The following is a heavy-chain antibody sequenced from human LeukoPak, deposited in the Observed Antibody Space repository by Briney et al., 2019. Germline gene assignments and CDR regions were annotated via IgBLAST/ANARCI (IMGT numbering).Heavy chain of an antibody. CDR1: GDSVSSNSAA. CDR3: AREPGGAEYSGYDPFDF. D-gene: IGHD5-12*01. V-gene: IGHV6-1*01. J-gene: IGHJ4*02. CDR2: TYYRSKRYN. Sequence: SQTLSLTCAISGDSVSSNSAAWNCIRQSPSRGLECLGRTYYRSKRYNDYAVSVKSRITINPDTSKNRFSLQLNSVTPEDTAVYYCAREPGGAEYSGYDPFDFWGQGTLVTVSS.